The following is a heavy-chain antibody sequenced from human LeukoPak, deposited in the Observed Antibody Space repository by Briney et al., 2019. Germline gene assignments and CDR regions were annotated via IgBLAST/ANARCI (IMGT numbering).Heavy chain of an antibody. CDR1: GYTFTGYY. V-gene: IGHV1-2*02. CDR3: AKGTIPTTECWFDL. Sequence: ASVKVSCKASGYTFTGYYMHWVRQAPGQGLEWMGWINPNSGGTNYAQKFQGRVTMTRDTSISTAYMELSRLRSDDTAIYFCAKGTIPTTECWFDLWGQGNLVSVSS. D-gene: IGHD4-17*01. J-gene: IGHJ5*02. CDR2: INPNSGGT.